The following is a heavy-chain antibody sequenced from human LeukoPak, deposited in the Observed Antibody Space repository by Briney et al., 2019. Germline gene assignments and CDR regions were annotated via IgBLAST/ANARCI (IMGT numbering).Heavy chain of an antibody. CDR3: ARHVLFMVCGGDCYSEDGGNSPDFDY. J-gene: IGHJ4*02. Sequence: PSETLSLTCTVSGGSISSSSYYWGWIRQPPGKGLEWIGSIYYSGSTYYNPSLKSRVTISVDTSKNQFSLKLSSVTAADTAVYYCARHVLFMVCGGDCYSEDGGNSPDFDYWGQGTLVTVSS. V-gene: IGHV4-39*01. CDR2: IYYSGST. CDR1: GGSISSSSYY. D-gene: IGHD2-21*02.